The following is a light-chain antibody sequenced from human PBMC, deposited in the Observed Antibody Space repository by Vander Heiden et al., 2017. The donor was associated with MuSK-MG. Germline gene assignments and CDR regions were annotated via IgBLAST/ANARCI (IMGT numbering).Light chain of an antibody. CDR2: EVS. V-gene: IGLV2-14*01. J-gene: IGLJ1*01. Sequence: QSALTQPASVSGSPGPSITISCTGTSSDVGGYNYVSWYQQHPGKAPKLMIYEVSNRPSGVSNRFSGSKSANTASLTVSGLQAEDEADYYCSSFASSKIFVFGTGTKVTVL. CDR1: SSDVGGYNY. CDR3: SSFASSKIFV.